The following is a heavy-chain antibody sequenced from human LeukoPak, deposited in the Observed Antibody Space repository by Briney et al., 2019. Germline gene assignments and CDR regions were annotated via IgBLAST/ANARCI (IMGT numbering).Heavy chain of an antibody. V-gene: IGHV4-59*01. D-gene: IGHD6-19*01. CDR2: IYYSGST. Sequence: KPSETLSLTCTVSGGSISSYYWSWIRQPPGKGLEWIGYIYYSGSTNYNPSLKSRVTISVDTSKNQFSLKLSSVTAADTAVYYCAKGNGWYFYWGQGTLVTVSS. CDR3: AKGNGWYFY. CDR1: GGSISSYY. J-gene: IGHJ4*02.